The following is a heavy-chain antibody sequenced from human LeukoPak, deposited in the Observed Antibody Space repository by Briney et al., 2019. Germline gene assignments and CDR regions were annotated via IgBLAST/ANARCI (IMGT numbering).Heavy chain of an antibody. Sequence: PGGSLRLSCAASGFTFSSYSMNWVRQAPGKGLEWVSAISGSGGSTYYADSVKGRFTISRDNSKNTLYLQMNSLRAEDTAVYYCAKGARYYVRAGMDVWGQGTTVTVSS. CDR2: ISGSGGST. CDR1: GFTFSSYS. CDR3: AKGARYYVRAGMDV. D-gene: IGHD3-10*02. V-gene: IGHV3-23*01. J-gene: IGHJ6*02.